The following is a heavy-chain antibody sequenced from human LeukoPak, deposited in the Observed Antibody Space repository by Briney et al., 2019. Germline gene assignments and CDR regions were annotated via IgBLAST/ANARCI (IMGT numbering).Heavy chain of an antibody. V-gene: IGHV3-74*01. CDR3: GRDPDY. CDR1: GFSFSTYW. CDR2: INEDGTTI. Sequence: GGSLRLSCAASGFSFSTYWMHWVRHVPGRGLVWVSRINEDGTTITYADSVKGRFTISRDDAKNSLYLQMNSLRAEDTALYYCGRDPDYWGQGTLVTVSS. J-gene: IGHJ4*02.